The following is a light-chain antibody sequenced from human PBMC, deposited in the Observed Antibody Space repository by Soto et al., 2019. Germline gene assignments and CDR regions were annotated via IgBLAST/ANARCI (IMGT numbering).Light chain of an antibody. V-gene: IGLV2-14*03. CDR3: SSYTQFSTVV. CDR2: DVS. CDR1: NSDVGAYNY. J-gene: IGLJ3*02. Sequence: HSALTQPRSVSGSPGQAVTFSCTGTNSDVGAYNYVSWYRQHPGKAPKVIIYDVSNRPSGISSRFSGSKSGNTASLTISGLQAEDEADYYCSSYTQFSTVVFGGGTKLTVL.